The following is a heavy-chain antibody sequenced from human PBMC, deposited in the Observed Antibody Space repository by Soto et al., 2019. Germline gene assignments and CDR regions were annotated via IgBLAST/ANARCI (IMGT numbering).Heavy chain of an antibody. J-gene: IGHJ6*03. CDR2: INPNSGGT. Sequence: ASVKVSCKASGYTFTGYYMHWVRQAPGQGLEWMGWINPNSGGTNYAQKFQGWVTMTRDTSISTAYMELSRLRSDDTAVYYCARASGTYYYYIDVWGKGTTVTVSS. V-gene: IGHV1-2*04. CDR3: ARASGTYYYYIDV. D-gene: IGHD1-7*01. CDR1: GYTFTGYY.